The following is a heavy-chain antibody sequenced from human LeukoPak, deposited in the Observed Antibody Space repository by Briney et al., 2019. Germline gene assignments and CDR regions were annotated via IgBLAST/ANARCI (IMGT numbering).Heavy chain of an antibody. CDR1: GGSFSGYY. V-gene: IGHV4-34*01. CDR2: INHSGST. J-gene: IGHJ6*03. Sequence: SETLSLTCAVYGGSFSGYYWSWIRQPPGKGLEWIGEINHSGSTNYNPSLKSRVTISVDTSKNQFSLKLSSVTAADTAVYYCARQGYCSSTSCYITYYYYYYMDVWGKGTTVTVSS. D-gene: IGHD2-2*02. CDR3: ARQGYCSSTSCYITYYYYYYMDV.